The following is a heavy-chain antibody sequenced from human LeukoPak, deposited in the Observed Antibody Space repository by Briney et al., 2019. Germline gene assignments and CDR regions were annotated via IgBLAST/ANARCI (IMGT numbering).Heavy chain of an antibody. CDR1: GVTFSSYA. V-gene: IGHV1-69*05. CDR3: ATNPMTGYHLGDHFYFYMAV. J-gene: IGHJ6*03. D-gene: IGHD1-20*01. CDR2: LRPVFGPI. Sequence: SVKVSCKASGVTFSSYAISWVRQAPGQGLAWIGGLRPVFGPINAAQKFQDRVTLTKDDSTTTAYMELRSLRSEDTAVYYCATNPMTGYHLGDHFYFYMAVWGKGTTVTVS.